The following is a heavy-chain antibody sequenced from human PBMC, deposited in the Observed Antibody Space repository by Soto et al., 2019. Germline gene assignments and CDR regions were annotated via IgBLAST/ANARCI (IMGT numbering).Heavy chain of an antibody. V-gene: IGHV4-34*01. J-gene: IGHJ5*02. Sequence: PSETLSLTCAVYGGSFSGYYWSWIRQPPGKGLEWIGEINHSGSTNYNPSLKSRVTISVDRSKNQFSLNLRSVTAADTAVYYCARGSVGAAWFDPWGQGTLVTVSS. CDR3: ARGSVGAAWFDP. D-gene: IGHD2-15*01. CDR2: INHSGST. CDR1: GGSFSGYY.